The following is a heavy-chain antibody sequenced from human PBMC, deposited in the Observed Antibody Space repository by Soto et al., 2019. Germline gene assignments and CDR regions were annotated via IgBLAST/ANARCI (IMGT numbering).Heavy chain of an antibody. CDR1: EFTFSSYE. Sequence: GGSLRLSCVASEFTFSSYEMNWVRQAPGKGLEWVSYISSSGTTIYYTDSVKGRFTISRDNAKKSLYLQMNSLRAEDTAVYYCVRFGGAAAGPGDYWGQGTLVTV. CDR2: ISSSGTTI. D-gene: IGHD6-13*01. J-gene: IGHJ4*02. CDR3: VRFGGAAAGPGDY. V-gene: IGHV3-48*03.